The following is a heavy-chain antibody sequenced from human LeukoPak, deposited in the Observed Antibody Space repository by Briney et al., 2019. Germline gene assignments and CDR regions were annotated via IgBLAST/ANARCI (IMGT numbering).Heavy chain of an antibody. CDR1: GYTFTGSY. Sequence: GASVTVSCKPSGYTFTGSYLHWVRQVPGQGLEWMGWTNPSTGGTKSAQQFEGRVTMTRDTSNTTGYLELSSLRLDCTAAYYCARGVAFCSITTCHDFYHWGQGTLVIVSS. V-gene: IGHV1-2*02. CDR3: ARGVAFCSITTCHDFYH. D-gene: IGHD2-2*01. CDR2: TNPSTGGT. J-gene: IGHJ4*02.